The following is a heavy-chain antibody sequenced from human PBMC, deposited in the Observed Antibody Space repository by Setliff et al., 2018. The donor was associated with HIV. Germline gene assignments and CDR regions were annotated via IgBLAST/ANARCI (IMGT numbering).Heavy chain of an antibody. Sequence: LRLSCAASGFTFNNYAMSWVRQAPGKGLEWVSDISGSGGRTYYADSVKGRFTISRDSSKNTLYLQMNSLRAEDTAVYYCARDVSWRVRTYIDYWGQGALVTVSS. V-gene: IGHV3-23*01. CDR1: GFTFNNYA. D-gene: IGHD3-3*01. CDR3: ARDVSWRVRTYIDY. J-gene: IGHJ4*02. CDR2: ISGSGGRT.